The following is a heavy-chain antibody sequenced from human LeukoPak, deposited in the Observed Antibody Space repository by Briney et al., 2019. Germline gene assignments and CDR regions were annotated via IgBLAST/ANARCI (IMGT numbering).Heavy chain of an antibody. CDR3: ARGNKYSSGTFTRAGDYYYYYMDV. V-gene: IGHV7-4-1*02. CDR1: GYRFTDYT. Sequence: ASVKVSCKASGYRFTDYTINWVRQAPGQGLEWMGWINTNTRNPRYAQGFTGRFVFSLGTSVSTAFLQISSLKAEDTAVYFCARGNKYSSGTFTRAGDYYYYYMDVWGKGTTVTVSS. D-gene: IGHD6-19*01. J-gene: IGHJ6*03. CDR2: INTNTRNP.